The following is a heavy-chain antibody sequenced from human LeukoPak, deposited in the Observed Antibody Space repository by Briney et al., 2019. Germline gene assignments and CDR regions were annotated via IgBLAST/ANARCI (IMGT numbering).Heavy chain of an antibody. CDR1: GFTFSSYA. J-gene: IGHJ4*02. V-gene: IGHV3-23*01. Sequence: PGGSLRLSCAGSGFTFSSYAMSWVRQAPGKGLEWVSVISGCGDRTYDADSVKGRFTISRDNSKNTLYLQMNSLRAEDTAVYYCARERPYYYDSSGKPFDYWGQGTLVTVSS. D-gene: IGHD3-22*01. CDR3: ARERPYYYDSSGKPFDY. CDR2: ISGCGDRT.